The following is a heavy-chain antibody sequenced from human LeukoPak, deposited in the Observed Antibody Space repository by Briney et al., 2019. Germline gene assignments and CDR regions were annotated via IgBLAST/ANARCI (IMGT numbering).Heavy chain of an antibody. CDR1: GFTFSSYG. CDR3: ARGEYHYGMDV. D-gene: IGHD3-10*01. CDR2: ISYDGSNK. J-gene: IGHJ6*02. Sequence: GGSLRLSCAASGFTFSSYGMHWVRQAPGKGPEWVAVISYDGSNKYYADSVKGRFTISRDNSKNTLFLQMSDLRAEDTAVYYCARGEYHYGMDVWGQGTTVTVAS. V-gene: IGHV3-30*03.